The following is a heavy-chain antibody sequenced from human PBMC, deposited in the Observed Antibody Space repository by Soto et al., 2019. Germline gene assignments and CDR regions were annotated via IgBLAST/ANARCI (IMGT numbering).Heavy chain of an antibody. CDR3: AREYSSAWKTVDY. V-gene: IGHV3-23*01. CDR2: ISDIGGTT. CDR1: GFTFNSYA. D-gene: IGHD6-19*01. J-gene: IGHJ4*02. Sequence: EVQLLESGGGLVQPGRSLRLSCAASGFTFNSYAVSWVRQAPGKGLEWVSAISDIGGTTYYADSVKGRFTISRDNSKNTLYLQMNSLRAEDTAVYYCAREYSSAWKTVDYRGQGTLVTVSS.